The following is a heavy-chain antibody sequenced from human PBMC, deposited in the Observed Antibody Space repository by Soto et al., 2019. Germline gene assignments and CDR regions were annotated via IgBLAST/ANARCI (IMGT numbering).Heavy chain of an antibody. Sequence: EVQLVESRGGLVKPGGSLRLSCAASGFTFSSYSMNWVRHAPGKGLEWVSSISSSSSYIYYADSVKGRFTISRDNAKNSLYLQMNSLRAEDTAVYYCAGYYYGSWSTGGYYYYMDVWGKGTTVTVSS. CDR2: ISSSSSYI. D-gene: IGHD3-10*01. J-gene: IGHJ6*03. CDR3: AGYYYGSWSTGGYYYYMDV. V-gene: IGHV3-21*01. CDR1: GFTFSSYS.